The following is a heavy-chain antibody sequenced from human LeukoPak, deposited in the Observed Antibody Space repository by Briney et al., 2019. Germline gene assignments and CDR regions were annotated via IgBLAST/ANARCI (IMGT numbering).Heavy chain of an antibody. D-gene: IGHD6-13*01. CDR1: GGTFSSYA. V-gene: IGHV1-69*05. Sequence: SVKVSCKASGGTFSSYAISWVRQAPGQGLEWIGGIIPIFGTANYAQKFQGRVTITTDESTSTAYMELSSLRSEDTAVYYCARGRQQLVPALDYWGQGTLVTVSS. CDR2: IIPIFGTA. J-gene: IGHJ4*02. CDR3: ARGRQQLVPALDY.